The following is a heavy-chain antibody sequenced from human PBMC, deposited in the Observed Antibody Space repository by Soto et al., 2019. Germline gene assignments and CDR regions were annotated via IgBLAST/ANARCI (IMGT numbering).Heavy chain of an antibody. Sequence: PSETLSLTCTVSGDSISSPDYYWSWIRLAPGKGLELIGYVYYRGSIYYTPSFESRVSISVDTSKNQFSLRLTSVTAADSAMYFCAGVTFTPNWFDSWGQGILVTVSS. V-gene: IGHV4-30-4*01. J-gene: IGHJ5*01. CDR2: VYYRGSI. D-gene: IGHD3-3*02. CDR1: GDSISSPDYY. CDR3: AGVTFTPNWFDS.